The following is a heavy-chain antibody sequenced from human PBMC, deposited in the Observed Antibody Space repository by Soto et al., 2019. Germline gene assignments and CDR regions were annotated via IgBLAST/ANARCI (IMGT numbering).Heavy chain of an antibody. V-gene: IGHV4-59*08. J-gene: IGHJ5*02. CDR2: IFYSGSF. CDR1: GGSLSSYY. D-gene: IGHD4-4*01. CDR3: ARHETLQSLNWFDP. Sequence: PSETLSLTCTVSGGSLSSYYWGWIRQSPGKGLEWIGSIFYSGSFNHNPSLKSRATISLDTSKNQFSLKLSSVTAADTAVYYCARHETLQSLNWFDPWGQGTLVTVS.